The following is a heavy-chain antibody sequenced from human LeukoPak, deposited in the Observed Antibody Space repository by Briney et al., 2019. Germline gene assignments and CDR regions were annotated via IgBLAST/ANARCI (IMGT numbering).Heavy chain of an antibody. CDR3: ARDPGYYGSGSSNWFDP. CDR1: GFTFSSYS. Sequence: GGSLRLSCAASGFTFSSYSMNWVRQAPGKGLEWVSSISSSSGYIYYADSVKGRFTISRDNAKNSLYLQMNSLRAEDTAVYYCARDPGYYGSGSSNWFDPWGQGTLVTVSS. D-gene: IGHD3-10*01. CDR2: ISSSSGYI. J-gene: IGHJ5*02. V-gene: IGHV3-21*01.